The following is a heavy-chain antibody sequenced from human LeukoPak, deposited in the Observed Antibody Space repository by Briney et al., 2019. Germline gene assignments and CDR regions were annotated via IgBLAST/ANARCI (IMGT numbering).Heavy chain of an antibody. CDR3: ARGGGGSLYYYYYMDV. CDR2: ISYDGSNK. J-gene: IGHJ6*03. CDR1: GFTFSSYG. D-gene: IGHD2-15*01. Sequence: GGSLRLSCAASGFTFSSYGMHWVRQAPGKGLEWVAVISYDGSNKYYADSVKGRFTISRDNSKNTLFLQMDSLRAEDTAVYYCARGGGGSLYYYYYMDVWGKGTTVTVSS. V-gene: IGHV3-30*03.